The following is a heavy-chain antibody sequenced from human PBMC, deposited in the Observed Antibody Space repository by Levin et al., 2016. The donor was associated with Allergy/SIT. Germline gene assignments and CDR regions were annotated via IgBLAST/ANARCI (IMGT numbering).Heavy chain of an antibody. CDR1: GFTFSDYY. J-gene: IGHJ4*02. CDR3: AKVDDFWSAHPHGY. Sequence: GESLKISCAASGFTFSDYYMSWIRQAPGKGLEWVSYISSSSSYTYYADSVKGRFTISRDNSKNTLYLQMNSLRAEDTAVYYCAKVDDFWSAHPHGYWGQGTLVTVSS. CDR2: ISSSSSYT. V-gene: IGHV3-11*05. D-gene: IGHD3-3*01.